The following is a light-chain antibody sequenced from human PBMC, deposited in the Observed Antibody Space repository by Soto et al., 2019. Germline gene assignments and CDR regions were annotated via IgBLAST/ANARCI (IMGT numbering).Light chain of an antibody. CDR3: AVWDDSLAIYV. V-gene: IGLV1-51*01. Sequence: QSVLTQPPSVSAAPGQKVTISCSGSSSNIGGNSVSWYQQLPGTAPKLLIYDDNKRPSGIPDRFTGSKSGTSASLAISGLQSEDEADYFCAVWDDSLAIYVFGTGTKVTV. CDR2: DDN. CDR1: SSNIGGNS. J-gene: IGLJ1*01.